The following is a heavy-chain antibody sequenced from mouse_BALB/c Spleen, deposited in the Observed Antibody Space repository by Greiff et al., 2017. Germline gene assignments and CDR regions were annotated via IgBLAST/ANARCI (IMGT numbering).Heavy chain of an antibody. V-gene: IGHV1S29*02. CDR3: AREDDAPLAY. CDR1: GYTFTDYN. D-gene: IGHD2-12*01. Sequence: EVQRVESGPELVQPGASVKISCKASGYTFTDYNMHWVKQSHGKSLEWIGYIYPYNGGTGYNQKFKSKATLTVDNSSSTAYMELRSLTSEDSAVFYCAREDDAPLAYWGQGTLVTVSA. CDR2: IYPYNGGT. J-gene: IGHJ3*01.